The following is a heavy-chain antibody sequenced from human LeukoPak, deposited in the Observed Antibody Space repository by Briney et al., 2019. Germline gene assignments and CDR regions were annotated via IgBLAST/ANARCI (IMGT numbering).Heavy chain of an antibody. D-gene: IGHD4-17*01. J-gene: IGHJ6*02. CDR1: GYTFPNYG. Sequence: GTSVKVSCKASGYTFPNYGISWVRQAPGQGLEWMGIINPSGGSTSYAQKFQGRVTMTRDTSTSTVYMELSSLRSEDTAVHYCARVYGDYVLYGMDVWGQGTTVTVSS. CDR2: INPSGGST. V-gene: IGHV1-46*01. CDR3: ARVYGDYVLYGMDV.